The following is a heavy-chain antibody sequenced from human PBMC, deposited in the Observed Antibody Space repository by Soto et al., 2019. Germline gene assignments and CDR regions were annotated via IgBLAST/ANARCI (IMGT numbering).Heavy chain of an antibody. CDR2: IIPIFGTA. D-gene: IGHD6-19*01. CDR3: AGWYSSGWYESMDV. Sequence: SVKVSCKASGGTFSSYAISWVRQAPGQGLEWMGGIIPIFGTANYAQKFQGRVTITADESTSTAYMELSSLRSEDTAVYYCAGWYSSGWYESMDVWGQGTTVNVSS. CDR1: GGTFSSYA. J-gene: IGHJ6*02. V-gene: IGHV1-69*13.